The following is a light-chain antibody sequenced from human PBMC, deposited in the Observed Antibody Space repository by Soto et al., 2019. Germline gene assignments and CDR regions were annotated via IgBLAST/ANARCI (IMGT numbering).Light chain of an antibody. V-gene: IGLV4-69*01. Sequence: QPVLTQSPSASASLGAWVNLTCTLSSGHSSYAIAWHQQQPEKGPRYLMKLNSDGSHRKGDGIPDRFSGSSSGAEHYLTISSLQSEDEADYYCQTWGTGIGVFGGGTKLTVL. J-gene: IGLJ2*01. CDR3: QTWGTGIGV. CDR1: SGHSSYA. CDR2: LNSDGSH.